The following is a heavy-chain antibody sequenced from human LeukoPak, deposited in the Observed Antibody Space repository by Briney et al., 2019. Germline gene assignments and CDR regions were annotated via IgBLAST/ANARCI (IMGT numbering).Heavy chain of an antibody. CDR3: ARAWRRGYSYGYTFDY. D-gene: IGHD5-18*01. V-gene: IGHV1-69*13. Sequence: SVKVSCTASGGTFSSYAISWVRQAPGQGLEWMGGIIPIFGTANYAQKFQGRVTITADESTSTAYMELSSLRSEDTAVYYCARAWRRGYSYGYTFDYWGQGTLVTVSS. CDR1: GGTFSSYA. J-gene: IGHJ4*02. CDR2: IIPIFGTA.